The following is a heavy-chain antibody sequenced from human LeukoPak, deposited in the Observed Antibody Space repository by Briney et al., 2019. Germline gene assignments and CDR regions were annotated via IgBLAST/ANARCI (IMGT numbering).Heavy chain of an antibody. Sequence: PSETLSLTCTVSGGSISSYYWSWIRQPPGKGLEWIGYIYYSGSTYYNPSLKSRVTISVDTSKNQFSLKLSSVTAADTAVYYCARAIAVAGITYYFDYWGQGTLVTVSS. J-gene: IGHJ4*02. D-gene: IGHD6-19*01. CDR1: GGSISSYY. V-gene: IGHV4-59*01. CDR3: ARAIAVAGITYYFDY. CDR2: IYYSGST.